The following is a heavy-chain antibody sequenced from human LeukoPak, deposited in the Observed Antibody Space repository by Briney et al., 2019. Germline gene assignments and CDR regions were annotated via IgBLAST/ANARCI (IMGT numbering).Heavy chain of an antibody. V-gene: IGHV4-34*01. CDR2: INHSGST. Sequence: KSSETLSLTCAVYGEYFSTYYYSWIRQPPGKGLEWIGEINHSGSTNYNPSLKNRVSMSVDTSKNQLSLNLSSVTAADTAIYYCARRLSGPGNFYMNGYYFDFWGRGTLVTVSP. D-gene: IGHD2/OR15-2a*01. J-gene: IGHJ4*02. CDR1: GEYFSTYY. CDR3: ARRLSGPGNFYMNGYYFDF.